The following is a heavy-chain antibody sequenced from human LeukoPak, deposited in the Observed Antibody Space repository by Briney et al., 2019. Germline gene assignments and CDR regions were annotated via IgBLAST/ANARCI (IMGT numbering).Heavy chain of an antibody. CDR2: MSGSGGRT. CDR1: GFTFSSYA. Sequence: PGGSLRLSCAASGFTFSSYAMKGVRQALGKGLEWVSGMSGSGGRTYYADSVKGRFTISKDNSVNTLYLQINGLRAEDTAVYYCAKEPVITVTTYSRHFDYWGQGTLVTVSS. D-gene: IGHD4-17*01. CDR3: AKEPVITVTTYSRHFDY. J-gene: IGHJ4*02. V-gene: IGHV3-23*01.